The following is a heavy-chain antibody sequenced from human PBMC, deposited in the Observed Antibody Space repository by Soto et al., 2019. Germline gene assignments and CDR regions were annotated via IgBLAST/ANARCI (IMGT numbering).Heavy chain of an antibody. Sequence: SETLSLTCAVSGGSISSSNWWSWVRQPPGKGLEWIGEIYHSGSTNYNPSLKSRVTISVDKSKNQFSLKLSSVTAADTAVYYCARRYSSGWYNRIFDYWGQGTLVTVSS. V-gene: IGHV4-4*02. CDR3: ARRYSSGWYNRIFDY. CDR1: GGSISSSNW. J-gene: IGHJ4*02. D-gene: IGHD6-19*01. CDR2: IYHSGST.